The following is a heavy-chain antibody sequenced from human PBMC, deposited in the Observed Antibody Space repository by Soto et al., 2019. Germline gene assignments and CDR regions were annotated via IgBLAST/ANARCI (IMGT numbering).Heavy chain of an antibody. CDR2: ISGSGGST. V-gene: IGHV3-23*01. CDR1: GFTFSSYA. J-gene: IGHJ4*02. Sequence: GGSLRLSCAASGFTFSSYAMSWVRQAPGKGLEWVSAISGSGGSTYYADSVKGRFTISRDNSKNTLYLQMNSLRAEATAVYYCAKDYSGSYYFDYWGQGTLVTVSS. D-gene: IGHD1-26*01. CDR3: AKDYSGSYYFDY.